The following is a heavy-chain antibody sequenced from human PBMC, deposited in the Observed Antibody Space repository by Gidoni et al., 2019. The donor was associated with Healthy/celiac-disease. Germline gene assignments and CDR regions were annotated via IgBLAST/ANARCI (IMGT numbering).Heavy chain of an antibody. CDR2: IYHSGST. CDR1: GGSISSGGYS. D-gene: IGHD5-18*01. V-gene: IGHV4-30-2*01. CDR3: ARVGFSYGESFDY. Sequence: QLQLQESGSGLVKPSQTLSLTCAVSGGSISSGGYSWSWIRQPPGKGLEWIGYIYHSGSTYYNPSLKSRVTISVDRSKNQFYLKLSSVTAADTAVYYCARVGFSYGESFDYWGQGTLVTVSS. J-gene: IGHJ4*02.